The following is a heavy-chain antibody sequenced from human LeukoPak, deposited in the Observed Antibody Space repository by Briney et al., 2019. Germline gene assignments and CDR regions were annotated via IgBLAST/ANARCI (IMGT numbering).Heavy chain of an antibody. J-gene: IGHJ4*02. Sequence: ASVKVSCKASGYTFTGYYIHWVRQAPGQGLEWMGWINPNSGGTNYAQKLQGRVTMTRDTSISTAYMELSRLRSDDTAVYYCARGHVEMATITEWANDYWGQGTLVTVSS. V-gene: IGHV1-2*02. D-gene: IGHD5-24*01. CDR3: ARGHVEMATITEWANDY. CDR1: GYTFTGYY. CDR2: INPNSGGT.